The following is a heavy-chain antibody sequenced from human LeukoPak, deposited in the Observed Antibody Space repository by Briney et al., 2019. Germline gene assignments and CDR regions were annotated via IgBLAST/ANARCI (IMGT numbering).Heavy chain of an antibody. V-gene: IGHV3-30*03. Sequence: GGSRRLSCAASGFPFSTYGLHWVRRAPGKGLEWVAVMSFDGSDTHYANPLKGRFTISTDNSKNTVYLELHSLRVEDTAVYYCAGIQMWPLMYYFDYWGRGTLVTVSS. J-gene: IGHJ4*02. D-gene: IGHD5-18*01. CDR1: GFPFSTYG. CDR2: MSFDGSDT. CDR3: AGIQMWPLMYYFDY.